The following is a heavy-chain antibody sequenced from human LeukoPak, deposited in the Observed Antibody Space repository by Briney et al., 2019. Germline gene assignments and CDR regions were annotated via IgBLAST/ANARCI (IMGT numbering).Heavy chain of an antibody. D-gene: IGHD6-19*01. CDR3: ARGSIAVPRYFDY. CDR1: GGSISSYY. CDR2: IYTSGST. J-gene: IGHJ4*02. V-gene: IGHV4-4*07. Sequence: SETLSLTCTVSGGSISSYYWRWIRQPAGRGLEWIGRIYTSGSTNYNPPLKGRVTMSVDTSKNQFSLKLSSVTAADTAVYYCARGSIAVPRYFDYWGQGTLVTVSS.